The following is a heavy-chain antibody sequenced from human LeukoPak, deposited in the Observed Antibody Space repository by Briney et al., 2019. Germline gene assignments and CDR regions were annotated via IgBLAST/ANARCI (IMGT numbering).Heavy chain of an antibody. CDR2: IYSSGST. D-gene: IGHD1-26*01. J-gene: IGHJ4*02. Sequence: TPSETLSLTCTVSGGSISSETYYWTWVRQPAGKGLEWIGRIYSSGSTSYNPSLKSRVTISVDTSKNQFSLELNSVTASDTAVYYCAGRIVGATATADYWGQGTLVTVSS. CDR1: GGSISSETYY. CDR3: AGRIVGATATADY. V-gene: IGHV4-61*02.